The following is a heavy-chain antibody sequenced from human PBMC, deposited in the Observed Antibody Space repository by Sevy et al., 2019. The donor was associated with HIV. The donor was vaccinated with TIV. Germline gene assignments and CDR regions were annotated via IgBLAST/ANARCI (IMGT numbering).Heavy chain of an antibody. J-gene: IGHJ3*02. Sequence: SETLSLTCTVSGGSISSGDYYWSWIRQPPGKGLEWIGYIYYSGSTYYNPSLKSRVTISVDTSKNQFSLKLSSVTAADTAVYYCARVRLIPPAYCTNGVCYPDAFDIWGQGTMVTVSS. CDR2: IYYSGST. V-gene: IGHV4-30-4*01. CDR1: GGSISSGDYY. CDR3: ARVRLIPPAYCTNGVCYPDAFDI. D-gene: IGHD2-8*01.